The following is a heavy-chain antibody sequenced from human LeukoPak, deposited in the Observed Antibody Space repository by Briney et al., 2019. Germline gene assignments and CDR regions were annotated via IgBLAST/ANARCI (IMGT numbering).Heavy chain of an antibody. CDR2: ISSSSSTI. CDR3: ARDNGWIQLWFHFDY. D-gene: IGHD5-18*01. V-gene: IGHV3-48*04. J-gene: IGHJ4*02. Sequence: GGSLRLSCAASGFTFSSYSMNWVRQAPGKGLEWVSYISSSSSTIYYADSVKGRFTISRDNAKNSLYLQMNSLRAEDTAVYYCARDNGWIQLWFHFDYWGQGTLVTVSS. CDR1: GFTFSSYS.